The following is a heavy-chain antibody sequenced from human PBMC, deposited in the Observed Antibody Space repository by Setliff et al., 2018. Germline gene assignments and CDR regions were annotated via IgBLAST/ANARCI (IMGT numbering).Heavy chain of an antibody. J-gene: IGHJ5*02. Sequence: SETLSLTCTVSGDSISSYYWSWIRQPPGKGLEWIGYIYYSGSTNYNPSLKSRVTMSVATFENHFSLKLNSLTAADTAVYYCARVTNWGLDLRFDPWGQGILVTVAS. V-gene: IGHV4-59*01. CDR1: GDSISSYY. CDR2: IYYSGST. CDR3: ARVTNWGLDLRFDP. D-gene: IGHD7-27*01.